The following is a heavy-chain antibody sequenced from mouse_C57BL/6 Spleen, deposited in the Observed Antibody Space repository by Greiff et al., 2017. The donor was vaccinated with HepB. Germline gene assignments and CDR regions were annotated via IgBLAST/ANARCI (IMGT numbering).Heavy chain of an antibody. Sequence: EVKLVDSGPGLVKPSQSLSLTCSVTGYSITSGYYWNWIRQFPGNKLEWMGYISYDGSNNYNPSLKNRISITRDTSKNQFFLKLNSVTTEDTATYYCARYYYGSSWDAMDYWGQGTSVTVSS. CDR3: ARYYYGSSWDAMDY. D-gene: IGHD1-1*01. J-gene: IGHJ4*01. V-gene: IGHV3-6*01. CDR1: GYSITSGYY. CDR2: ISYDGSN.